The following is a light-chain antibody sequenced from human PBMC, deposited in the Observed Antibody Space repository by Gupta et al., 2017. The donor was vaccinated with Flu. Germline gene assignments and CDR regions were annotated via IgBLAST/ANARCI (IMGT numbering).Light chain of an antibody. Sequence: SALTQPASVSRSPGQSIALSCTGTTSDVGANNYVSWYQQHPGKAPKFMIYGVNNRPSGVSDRFSGSKSGNTASLTIFSLQAEDDADYYGSSYRGSSTSFVFGTGTKVTVL. CDR2: GVN. J-gene: IGLJ1*01. CDR1: TSDVGANNY. CDR3: SSYRGSSTSFV. V-gene: IGLV2-14*01.